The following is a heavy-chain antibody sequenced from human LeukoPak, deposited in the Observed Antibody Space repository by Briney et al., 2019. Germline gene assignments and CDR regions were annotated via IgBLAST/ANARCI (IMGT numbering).Heavy chain of an antibody. CDR2: ISVRSNYR. CDR1: GYTFSDFS. CDR3: VRLRRNSDRSGFYYYYDY. D-gene: IGHD3-22*01. Sequence: GGSLRLSCAASGYTFSDFSVNWVRQAPGKGLEWVSSISVRSNYRYHADSVRGRFSISRDDARNSLYLQMNSLRAEDTAVYYCVRLRRNSDRSGFYYYYDYWGQGTLVTVSS. V-gene: IGHV3-21*01. J-gene: IGHJ4*02.